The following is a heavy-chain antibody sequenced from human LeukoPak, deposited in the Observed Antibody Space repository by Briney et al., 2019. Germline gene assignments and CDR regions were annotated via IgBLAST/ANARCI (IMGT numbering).Heavy chain of an antibody. CDR1: VYSISSGYY. CDR2: IYHSGST. Sequence: PSETLSLTCAVSVYSISSGYYWGWIRQPPGKGLERIGSIYHSGSTYYNPSLKSRVTISVDTSKNQFSLKLSSVTAADTAVYYCARTTRTIFGVVIPGSAFDIWGQGTMVTVSS. J-gene: IGHJ3*02. V-gene: IGHV4-38-2*01. D-gene: IGHD3-3*01. CDR3: ARTTRTIFGVVIPGSAFDI.